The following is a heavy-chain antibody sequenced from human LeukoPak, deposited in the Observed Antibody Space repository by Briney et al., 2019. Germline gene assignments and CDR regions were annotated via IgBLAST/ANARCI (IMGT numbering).Heavy chain of an antibody. CDR1: GGSISSYY. CDR2: IYHSGST. D-gene: IGHD3-10*01. J-gene: IGHJ6*03. Sequence: SETLSLTCTVSGGSISSYYWSWIRQPPGKGLEWIGEIYHSGSTNYNPSLKSRVTISVDKSKNQFSLKLSSVTAADTAVYYCAGPGYYGSGSYLRDYYYYYMDVWGKGTTVTVSS. V-gene: IGHV4-59*12. CDR3: AGPGYYGSGSYLRDYYYYYMDV.